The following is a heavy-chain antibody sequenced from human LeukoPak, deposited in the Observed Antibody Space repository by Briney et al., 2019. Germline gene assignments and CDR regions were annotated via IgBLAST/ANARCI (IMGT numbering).Heavy chain of an antibody. CDR1: GFIFSAYS. CDR2: IGGSDGST. CDR3: VRDNSRGQSLGVIY. D-gene: IGHD3-22*01. Sequence: GGSLRLSCEASGFIFSAYSMSWVRQTPGKGLEWVSAIGGSDGSTYYPDSMRGRFTISRDNAKNSLYLQMNSLRAEDTAVYYCVRDNSRGQSLGVIYWGQGSLVTVSS. V-gene: IGHV3-23*01. J-gene: IGHJ4*02.